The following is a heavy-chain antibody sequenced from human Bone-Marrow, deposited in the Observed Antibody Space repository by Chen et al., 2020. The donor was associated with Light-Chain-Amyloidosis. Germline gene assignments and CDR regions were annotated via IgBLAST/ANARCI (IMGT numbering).Heavy chain of an antibody. CDR1: GGRASQSY. V-gene: IGHV4-59*02. CDR2: ISRSGST. J-gene: IGHJ6*02. CDR3: AREAGVCGGDCLSRSYYNYGLDV. D-gene: IGHD2-21*02. Sequence: VQLQGSGPRLVKPSETLSLSCSVSGGRASQSYWSWLRQPPGGRLEWIGYISRSGSTADNPSLRSRVTISRDTSTNQVFLKLRSVTAADTAVYFCAREAGVCGGDCLSRSYYNYGLDVWGQGTTVTVSS.